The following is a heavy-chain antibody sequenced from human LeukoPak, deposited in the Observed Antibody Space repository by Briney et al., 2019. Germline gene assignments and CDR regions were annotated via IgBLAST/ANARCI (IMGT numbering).Heavy chain of an antibody. V-gene: IGHV4-34*01. Sequence: SETLSLTCAVYGGSFSGYYWSWIRQPPGKGLEWIGEINHSGSTNYNPSLKSRVTISVDTSKNQFSLKLSSVTAADTAVYYCARGDIVVVVAATPLLNGMDVWGQGTTVTVSS. J-gene: IGHJ6*02. CDR2: INHSGST. D-gene: IGHD2-15*01. CDR3: ARGDIVVVVAATPLLNGMDV. CDR1: GGSFSGYY.